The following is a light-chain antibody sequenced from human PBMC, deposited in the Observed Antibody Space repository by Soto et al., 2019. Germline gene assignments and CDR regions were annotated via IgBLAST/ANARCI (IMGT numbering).Light chain of an antibody. CDR1: HNDVGHENF. CDR3: CSYRSENPRFYV. J-gene: IGLJ1*01. Sequence: QSVLAQPASVSGSPGQSITISCTGTHNDVGHENFVSWYQQHPDKVPKLIIYDVTRRASGISSRFSASKSGNTAYLAISGLQADDEADYYCCSYRSENPRFYVFGTGTKVTVL. CDR2: DVT. V-gene: IGLV2-14*03.